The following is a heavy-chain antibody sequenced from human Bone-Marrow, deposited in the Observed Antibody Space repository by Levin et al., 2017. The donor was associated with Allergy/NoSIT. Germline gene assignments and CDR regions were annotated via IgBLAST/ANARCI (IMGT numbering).Heavy chain of an antibody. Sequence: PVGSLRLSCAASGFTLSDYYMSWIRQAPGKGLEWVSYISSRGTTMYLADSVKGRFTISRDNAKNSLSLQMNSLRADDTAVYYCARDMNKAHYNYGLDVWGQGTTVTVSS. V-gene: IGHV3-11*01. CDR1: GFTLSDYY. D-gene: IGHD1/OR15-1a*01. CDR2: ISSRGTTM. CDR3: ARDMNKAHYNYGLDV. J-gene: IGHJ6*02.